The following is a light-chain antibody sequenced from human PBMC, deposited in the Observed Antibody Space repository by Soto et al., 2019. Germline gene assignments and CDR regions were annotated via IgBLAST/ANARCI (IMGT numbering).Light chain of an antibody. CDR1: QTVTSY. J-gene: IGKJ1*01. CDR3: QQSYRFPKT. V-gene: IGKV1-39*01. Sequence: DVQMTQSPSSLSASVGCSLTLTCRASQTVTSYLNWYQQKPGKAPKLLIYAASTLQSGVPSRFSGSGSGTEFTLTIISLQPEDFATYYCQQSYRFPKTFGRGTKVDIK. CDR2: AAS.